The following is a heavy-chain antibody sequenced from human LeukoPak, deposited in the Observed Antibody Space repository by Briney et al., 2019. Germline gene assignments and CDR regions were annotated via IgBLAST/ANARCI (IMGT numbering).Heavy chain of an antibody. CDR2: ISGSGGST. D-gene: IGHD1-26*01. CDR1: GFTFSSYA. CDR3: ARSGSYNYNWFDP. J-gene: IGHJ5*02. V-gene: IGHV3-23*01. Sequence: PGGSLRLSCAASGFTFSSYAMSWVRQAPGKGLEWVSAISGSGGSTYYADSVKGRFTISRDNAKNSLYLQMNSLRAEDTAVYYCARSGSYNYNWFDPWGQGTLVTVSS.